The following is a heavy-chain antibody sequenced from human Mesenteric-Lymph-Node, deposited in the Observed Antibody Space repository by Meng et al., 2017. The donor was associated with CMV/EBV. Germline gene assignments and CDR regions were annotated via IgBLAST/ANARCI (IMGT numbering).Heavy chain of an antibody. CDR1: LSTPGVG. J-gene: IGHJ4*02. Sequence: LSTPGVGVGWIRQPPGKALEWLAVVYWDDDKRYRPSLQSRLTLTKDTSNNQVVLTMTNMDPEDTATYYCAHLLLDHSSGNNHYYFDYWGQGTLVTVSS. D-gene: IGHD3-10*01. V-gene: IGHV2-5*02. CDR3: AHLLLDHSSGNNHYYFDY. CDR2: VYWDDDK.